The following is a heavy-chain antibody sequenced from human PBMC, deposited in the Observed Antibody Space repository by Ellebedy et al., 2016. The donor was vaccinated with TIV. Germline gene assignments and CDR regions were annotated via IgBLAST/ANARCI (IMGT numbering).Heavy chain of an antibody. Sequence: SVKVSXXASGGTFSIYAVNWVRQVPGQGLEWMGAIIPIFGTPNYAQKFRGTVTITADESTSTAYVELSSLRSEDTAVYYCATGAGTGFGFDPWGQGTLVTVSS. J-gene: IGHJ5*02. D-gene: IGHD1-7*01. V-gene: IGHV1-69*13. CDR2: IIPIFGTP. CDR1: GGTFSIYA. CDR3: ATGAGTGFGFDP.